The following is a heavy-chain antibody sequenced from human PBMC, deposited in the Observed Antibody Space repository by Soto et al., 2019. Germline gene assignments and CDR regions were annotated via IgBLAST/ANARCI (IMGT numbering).Heavy chain of an antibody. V-gene: IGHV4-61*08. Sequence: PSETLSLTCTVSGGSISSGGYYWSWIRQPPGKGLEWIGEINHSGSTNYNPSLKSRVTISVDTSKNQFSLKLSSVTAADTAVYYCARVRSLGVRPAIMDVWGKGTTVTVSS. CDR1: GGSISSGGYY. CDR3: ARVRSLGVRPAIMDV. CDR2: INHSGST. J-gene: IGHJ6*03. D-gene: IGHD3-16*01.